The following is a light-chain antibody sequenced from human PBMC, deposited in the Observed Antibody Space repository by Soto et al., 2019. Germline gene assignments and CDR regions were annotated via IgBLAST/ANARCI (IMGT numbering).Light chain of an antibody. J-gene: IGLJ1*01. CDR2: EVS. CDR3: CSYAGSP. Sequence: QSALTQPASVSGSPGQSITISCTGTSSDVGSYNLVSWYQQHPGKAPKLMIYEVSKRPSGVSNRFSGSKSGNTASLTISGLQPEDEADYYCCSYAGSPFGTGTKLTVL. CDR1: SSDVGSYNL. V-gene: IGLV2-23*02.